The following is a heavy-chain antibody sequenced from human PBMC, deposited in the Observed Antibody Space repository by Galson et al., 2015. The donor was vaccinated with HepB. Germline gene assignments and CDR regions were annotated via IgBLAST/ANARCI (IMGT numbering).Heavy chain of an antibody. CDR1: GYTFTNYG. CDR2: ISAYNGNT. D-gene: IGHD3-3*01. V-gene: IGHV1-18*01. J-gene: IGHJ6*02. Sequence: SVKVSCKAVGYTFTNYGISWVRQAPGQGLEWMGWISAYNGNTNYAQKFRGRVTMTTDTFTSTAYMVLRSLTSDDTAFYYCARDYYDFWSDSHSEKFLHYYYALDVWGQGTTVTVTS. CDR3: ARDYYDFWSDSHSEKFLHYYYALDV.